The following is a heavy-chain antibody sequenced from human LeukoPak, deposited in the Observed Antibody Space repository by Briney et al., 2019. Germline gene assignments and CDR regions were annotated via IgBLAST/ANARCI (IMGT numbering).Heavy chain of an antibody. CDR3: ASEMATTRTFDY. CDR1: GNTFSTYI. V-gene: IGHV1-69*01. Sequence: SVKVSCKASGNTFSTYIITWVRQAPGQGLEWMGGIIPIFGTANYAQKFQGRVTITADESTSTAYMELSSLRSEDTAVYYCASEMATTRTFDYWGQGTLVTVSS. CDR2: IIPIFGTA. J-gene: IGHJ4*02. D-gene: IGHD5-24*01.